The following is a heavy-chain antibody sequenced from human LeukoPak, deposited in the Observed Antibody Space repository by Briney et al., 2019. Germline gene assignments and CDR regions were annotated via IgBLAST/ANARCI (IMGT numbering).Heavy chain of an antibody. CDR1: GFTFSSYW. J-gene: IGHJ4*02. V-gene: IGHV3-23*01. Sequence: SGGSLRLSCAASGFTFSSYWMSWVRQAPGKGLEWVSAISGSGGSTYYADSVKGRFTISRDNSKNTLYLQMNSLRAEDTAVYYCAKVSITMIEGYFDYWGQGTLVTVSS. D-gene: IGHD3-22*01. CDR3: AKVSITMIEGYFDY. CDR2: ISGSGGST.